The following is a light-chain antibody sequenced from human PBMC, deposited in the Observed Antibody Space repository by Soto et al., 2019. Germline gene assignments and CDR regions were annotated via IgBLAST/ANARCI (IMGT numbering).Light chain of an antibody. Sequence: EIVLTQSPGNLSLSPVERATLSCRASQSVSSSYLAWYQQKPGQAPRLLIYGASSRATGIPDRFSGSGSGTDFTLTISRLDPEDFAVYYCQQYGSSPKTFGQGTKVDI. CDR2: GAS. J-gene: IGKJ1*01. V-gene: IGKV3-20*01. CDR1: QSVSSSY. CDR3: QQYGSSPKT.